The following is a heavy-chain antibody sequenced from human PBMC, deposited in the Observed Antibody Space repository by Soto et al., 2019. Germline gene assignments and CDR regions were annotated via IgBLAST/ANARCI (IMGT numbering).Heavy chain of an antibody. D-gene: IGHD6-6*01. CDR2: IFSSGAT. Sequence: LSLTCSVSGGSINSYHWNWIRQSPGKELEWIGNIFSSGATDYNPSLKSRVTISLDTSKKQFSLKLTSVTAADTAVYYCARDRDPYSSSSSRWFDPWGQGALVTVSS. J-gene: IGHJ5*02. CDR1: GGSINSYH. V-gene: IGHV4-59*12. CDR3: ARDRDPYSSSSSRWFDP.